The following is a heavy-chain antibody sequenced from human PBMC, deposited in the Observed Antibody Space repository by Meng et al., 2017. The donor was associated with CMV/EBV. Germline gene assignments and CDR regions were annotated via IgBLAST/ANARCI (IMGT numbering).Heavy chain of an antibody. CDR3: ARDLGGYGDYAYYYGMDV. Sequence: GSLRLSCSFSDDSISNYYWSWIRQPPGKGLEWIGYIYYSGSTNYNPSLKSRVTISVDTSKNQFSLKLSSVTAADTAVYYCARDLGGYGDYAYYYGMDVWGQGNTVTVSS. CDR1: DDSISNYY. D-gene: IGHD4-17*01. J-gene: IGHJ6*02. CDR2: IYYSGST. V-gene: IGHV4-59*01.